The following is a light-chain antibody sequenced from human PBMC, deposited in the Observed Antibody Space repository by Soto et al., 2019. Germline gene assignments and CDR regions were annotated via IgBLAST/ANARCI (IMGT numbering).Light chain of an antibody. CDR1: QSISSW. CDR2: DAS. CDR3: QQYNSYSLYT. J-gene: IGKJ2*01. Sequence: DIQMTQSPSTLSASVGDRVTITCRSIQSISSWLAWYQQKPGKAPKLLIYDASSLESGVPSRFSGSGSGTEFTLTSSSLQPDDFATYYCQQYNSYSLYTFGQGTKLEIK. V-gene: IGKV1-5*01.